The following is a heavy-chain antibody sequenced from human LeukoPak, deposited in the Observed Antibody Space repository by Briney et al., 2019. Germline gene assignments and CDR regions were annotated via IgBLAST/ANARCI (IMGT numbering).Heavy chain of an antibody. J-gene: IGHJ4*02. CDR1: GFTFSSYW. CDR3: ARDVWTGVAVSDY. Sequence: GGSLRLSCVASGFTFSSYWMTWVRQAPGKGLEWLANIKEDGSIQYYLDSVRGRFTISRDNAKTSVYLQLNSLRADDTAVYPCARDVWTGVAVSDYWGQGTLVTVSS. CDR2: IKEDGSIQ. D-gene: IGHD6-19*01. V-gene: IGHV3-7*01.